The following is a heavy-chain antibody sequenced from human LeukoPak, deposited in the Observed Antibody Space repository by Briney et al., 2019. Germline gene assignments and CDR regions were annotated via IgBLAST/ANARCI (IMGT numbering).Heavy chain of an antibody. CDR2: IYHSGST. Sequence: SETLSLTCTVSGGSISSGGYSWSWIRQPPGKGLEWIGYIYHSGSTYYNPSLKSRVTISVDRSKNQFSLKLSSVTAADTAVYYCARDNWGWFDPWGQGTLVTVSS. CDR3: ARDNWGWFDP. D-gene: IGHD7-27*01. V-gene: IGHV4-30-2*01. CDR1: GGSISSGGYS. J-gene: IGHJ5*02.